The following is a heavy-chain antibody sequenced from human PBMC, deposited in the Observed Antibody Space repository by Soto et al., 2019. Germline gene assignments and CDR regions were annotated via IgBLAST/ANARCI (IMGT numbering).Heavy chain of an antibody. D-gene: IGHD5-18*01. Sequence: QVQLVQSGAEVKKPGSSVKVSCKASGGTFSSYAISWVRQAPGQGLEWMGGIIPMFGTANYAQKFQGRVTITADESTSTAYMELSSPRSEDTAVYYCARWKVDTAIRAYYYYVMVVWGQGTTVTVSS. CDR1: GGTFSSYA. CDR3: ARWKVDTAIRAYYYYVMVV. J-gene: IGHJ6*02. V-gene: IGHV1-69*01. CDR2: IIPMFGTA.